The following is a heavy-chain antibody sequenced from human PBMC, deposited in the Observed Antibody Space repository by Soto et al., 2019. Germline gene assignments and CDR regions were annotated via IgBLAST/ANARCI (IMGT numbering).Heavy chain of an antibody. Sequence: SVKVSCKASGGPFSSYAMSWVRQAPGQGLEWMGGIIPIFGTANYAQKFQGRVTITADESTSTAYMELSSLRSDDTAVYYCARRSHSSSWPFDYWGQGTLVTVSS. CDR3: ARRSHSSSWPFDY. V-gene: IGHV1-69*13. CDR2: IIPIFGTA. J-gene: IGHJ4*02. CDR1: GGPFSSYA. D-gene: IGHD6-13*01.